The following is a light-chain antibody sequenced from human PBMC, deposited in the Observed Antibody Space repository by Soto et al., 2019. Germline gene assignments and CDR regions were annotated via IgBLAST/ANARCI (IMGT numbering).Light chain of an antibody. J-gene: IGKJ1*01. CDR2: DTS. Sequence: EFVLTQSPGTLSLSPGERATLSCRASQSVSIHLAWYQQKPGQAPRLLIYDTSTRATGIPARFSGSGSGTEFTLTISSLQSEDFAVYYCQQYNNWWTFGQGTKVDIK. CDR1: QSVSIH. CDR3: QQYNNWWT. V-gene: IGKV3-15*01.